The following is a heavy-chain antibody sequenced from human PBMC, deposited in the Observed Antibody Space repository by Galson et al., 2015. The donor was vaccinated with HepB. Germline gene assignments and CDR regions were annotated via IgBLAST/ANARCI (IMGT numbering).Heavy chain of an antibody. CDR2: ISYDGSNK. Sequence: SLRLSCAASGFTFSSYAMHWVRQAPGKGLEWVAVISYDGSNKYYADSVKGRFTISRDNSKNTLYLQMNSLRAEDTAVYYCARDRGAAAGPNYFDYWGQGTLVTGAS. D-gene: IGHD6-13*01. CDR3: ARDRGAAAGPNYFDY. CDR1: GFTFSSYA. V-gene: IGHV3-30*04. J-gene: IGHJ4*02.